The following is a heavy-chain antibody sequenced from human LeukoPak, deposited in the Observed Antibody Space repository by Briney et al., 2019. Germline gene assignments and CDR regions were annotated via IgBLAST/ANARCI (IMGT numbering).Heavy chain of an antibody. Sequence: GGSLRLSCAASGFTFSSYAMSWLRQAPGKGLEWVSAICRSGRSTYYADSVKGRFTISRDNSKNTLYLQMNSLRAEDTAVYYCAKDRDRDGDYFDYWGQGTLVTAS. J-gene: IGHJ4*02. D-gene: IGHD4-17*01. CDR3: AKDRDRDGDYFDY. CDR1: GFTFSSYA. V-gene: IGHV3-23*01. CDR2: ICRSGRST.